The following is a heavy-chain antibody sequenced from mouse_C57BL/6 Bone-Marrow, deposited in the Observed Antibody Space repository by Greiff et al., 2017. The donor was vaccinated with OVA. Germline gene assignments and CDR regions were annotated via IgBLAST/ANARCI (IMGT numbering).Heavy chain of an antibody. Sequence: QVQLQQPGAELVMPGASVKLSCKASGYTFTSYWMHWVKQRPGQGLEWIGEIDPSDSYTNYNQKFKGKSTLTVDTSSSTAYMQLSSLTSEDSAVYYCARDYGPWFAYWGQGTMVTVSA. J-gene: IGHJ3*01. CDR3: ARDYGPWFAY. CDR2: IDPSDSYT. D-gene: IGHD1-1*01. V-gene: IGHV1-69*01. CDR1: GYTFTSYW.